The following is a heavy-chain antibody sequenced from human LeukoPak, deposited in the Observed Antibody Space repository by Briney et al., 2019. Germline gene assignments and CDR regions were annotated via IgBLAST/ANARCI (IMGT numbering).Heavy chain of an antibody. D-gene: IGHD6-19*01. V-gene: IGHV3-9*01. CDR1: GFTFDDSA. CDR2: ISWDSVSI. CDR3: AKDTAIAVAGLDY. J-gene: IGHJ4*02. Sequence: SLRLSCAASGFTFDDSAMHWVRQAPGKGLEWVSGISWDSVSIGYADSVKGRFTISRDNAKNSLYLQMNSLRAEDTALYYCAKDTAIAVAGLDYWGQGTLVTVSS.